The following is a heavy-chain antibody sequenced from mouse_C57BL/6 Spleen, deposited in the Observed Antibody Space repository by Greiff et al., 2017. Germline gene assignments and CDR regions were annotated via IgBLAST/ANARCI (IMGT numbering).Heavy chain of an antibody. J-gene: IGHJ4*01. CDR3: ARGSVTPDAMDY. D-gene: IGHD2-13*01. CDR2: IYPGDGDT. Sequence: VQLQESGAELVKPGASVKISCKASGYAFSSYWMNWVKQRPGKGLEWIGQIYPGDGDTNSNGKFKGKATLTADKSSSTAYTQLSSLTSKDSAVYFCARGSVTPDAMDYWGQGTSVTVSA. CDR1: GYAFSSYW. V-gene: IGHV1-80*01.